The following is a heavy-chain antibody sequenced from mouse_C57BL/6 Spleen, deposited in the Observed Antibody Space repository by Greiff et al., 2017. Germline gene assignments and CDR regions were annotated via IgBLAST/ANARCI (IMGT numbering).Heavy chain of an antibody. CDR1: GFTFSDYG. Sequence: VQLQQSGGGLVKPGGSLKLSCAASGFTFSDYGMHWVRQAPEKGLEWVAYISSGSSTIYYADTVKGRFTISRDNAKNTLFLQMTSLRSEDTAMYYCAKSYAMDYWGQGTSVTVSS. CDR2: ISSGSSTI. CDR3: AKSYAMDY. J-gene: IGHJ4*01. V-gene: IGHV5-17*01.